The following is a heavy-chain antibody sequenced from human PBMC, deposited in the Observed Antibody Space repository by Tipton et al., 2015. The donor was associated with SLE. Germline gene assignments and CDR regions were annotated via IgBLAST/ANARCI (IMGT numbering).Heavy chain of an antibody. D-gene: IGHD2-2*01. V-gene: IGHV3-74*01. Sequence: GSLRLSCAASGFTFSSYWMHWVRQAPGKGLVWVSRINSDGSSTSYADSVKGRFTISRDNAKNTLYLQMNSLRAEDTAVYYCARDRSTSFYYYYYMDVWGKGTTVTVSS. CDR2: INSDGSST. CDR3: ARDRSTSFYYYYYMDV. J-gene: IGHJ6*03. CDR1: GFTFSSYW.